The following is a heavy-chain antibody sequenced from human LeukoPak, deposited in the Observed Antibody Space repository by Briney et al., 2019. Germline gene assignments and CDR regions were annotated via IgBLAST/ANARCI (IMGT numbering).Heavy chain of an antibody. CDR1: GFNLNGYW. D-gene: IGHD3-10*01. V-gene: IGHV3-74*01. CDR2: INSDGSTT. J-gene: IGHJ5*02. CDR3: ARVATGSYDWFDP. Sequence: PGGSLRLSCAAPGFNLNGYWMHWVRQAPGKGLVWVSRINSDGSTTSYADSVKGRFTISRDNFKNTLYLQMNSLRAEDTAVYFCARVATGSYDWFDPWGQGTLVTVSS.